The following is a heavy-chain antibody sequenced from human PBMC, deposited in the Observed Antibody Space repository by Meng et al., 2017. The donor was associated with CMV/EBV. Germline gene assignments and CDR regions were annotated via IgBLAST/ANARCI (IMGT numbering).Heavy chain of an antibody. V-gene: IGHV3-53*05. CDR1: GFTVSSNY. Sequence: GGSLRLSCAASGFTVSSNYMSWVRQAPGKGLEWVSVIYSGGSTYYADSVKGRFTISRDNSKNTLYLQMGSLRAEDMAVYYCARSVGELPVYYYGMDVGGQGTTVTVSS. CDR3: ARSVGELPVYYYGMDV. D-gene: IGHD1-26*01. J-gene: IGHJ6*02. CDR2: IYSGGST.